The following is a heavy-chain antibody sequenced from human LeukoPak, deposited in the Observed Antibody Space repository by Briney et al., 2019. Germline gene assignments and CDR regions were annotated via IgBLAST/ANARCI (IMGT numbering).Heavy chain of an antibody. J-gene: IGHJ4*02. D-gene: IGHD3-10*01. CDR1: GFTFSSYA. V-gene: IGHV3-30-3*01. CDR3: ARDSYGSGSYNFDY. CDR2: ISYDGSNK. Sequence: PGGSLRLSCAASGFTFSSYAMHWVRQAPGKGLEWVAVISYDGSNKYYADSVKGRFTISRDNSKNTLYLQMNSLRAEDTAVYYCARDSYGSGSYNFDYWGQGTLVTVSS.